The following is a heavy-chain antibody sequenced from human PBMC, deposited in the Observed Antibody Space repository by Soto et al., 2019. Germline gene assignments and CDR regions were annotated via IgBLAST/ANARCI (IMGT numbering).Heavy chain of an antibody. V-gene: IGHV1-69*13. J-gene: IGHJ6*02. Sequence: ASVKVSCKASGGTFSSYAISWVRQAPGQGLEWMGGIIPIFGTANYAQKFQGRVTITADESTSTAYMELSSLRSEDTAVYYCARDNRITIFGVVTSGMDVWGQGTTVTVSS. D-gene: IGHD3-3*01. CDR1: GGTFSSYA. CDR3: ARDNRITIFGVVTSGMDV. CDR2: IIPIFGTA.